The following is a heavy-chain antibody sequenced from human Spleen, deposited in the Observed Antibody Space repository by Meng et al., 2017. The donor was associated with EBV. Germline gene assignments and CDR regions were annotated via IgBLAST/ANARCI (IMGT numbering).Heavy chain of an antibody. J-gene: IGHJ5*02. CDR1: GYTFTSYY. CDR3: ARTAIAATGSYEWFDP. CDR2: INPSGGST. Sequence: QGHLVQSGAEVKKPGASVKVSCKASGYTFTSYYMHWMRQAPGQGLEWMGIINPSGGSTSYAQKFQGRVTMTRDTSTSTVYMELSSLRSADTAVYYCARTAIAATGSYEWFDPWGQGTLVTVSS. V-gene: IGHV1-46*01. D-gene: IGHD6-13*01.